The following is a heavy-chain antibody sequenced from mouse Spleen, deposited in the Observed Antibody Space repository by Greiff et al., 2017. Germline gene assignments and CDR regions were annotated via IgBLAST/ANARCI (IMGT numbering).Heavy chain of an antibody. CDR3: AIYEYDDYYAMDY. CDR1: GYTFTSYT. V-gene: IGHV1-4*01. D-gene: IGHD2-4*01. CDR2: INPSSGYT. Sequence: VQLQQSGAELARPGASVKMSCKASGYTFTSYTMHWVKQRPGQGLEWIGYINPSSGYTNYNQKFKDKATLTADKSSSTAYMQLSSLTSEDSAVYYCAIYEYDDYYAMDYRGQRTSVTVSS. J-gene: IGHJ4*01.